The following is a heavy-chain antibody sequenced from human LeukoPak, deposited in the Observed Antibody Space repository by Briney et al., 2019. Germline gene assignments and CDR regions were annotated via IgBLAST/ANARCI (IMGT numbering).Heavy chain of an antibody. CDR1: GFPVSSNY. CDR3: ARGRLGGHLDY. J-gene: IGHJ4*02. V-gene: IGHV3-53*01. D-gene: IGHD3-16*01. CDR2: IYSGGST. Sequence: PGGSLSLSCAASGFPVSSNYMSGVRQAPGKGLEGVSVIYSGGSTYSADSVEGRVTISRDNSKNTLYLQMNSLRAEDTAVYYCARGRLGGHLDYWGQGTLVTVSS.